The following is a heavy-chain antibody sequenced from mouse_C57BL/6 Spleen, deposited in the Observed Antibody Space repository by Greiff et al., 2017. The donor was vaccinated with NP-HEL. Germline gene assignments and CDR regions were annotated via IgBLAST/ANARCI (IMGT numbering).Heavy chain of an antibody. D-gene: IGHD1-1*01. CDR2: IYPGDGDT. J-gene: IGHJ2*01. CDR1: GYAFSSYW. V-gene: IGHV1-80*01. CDR3: ARGEVITTVVDYFDY. Sequence: QVQLQQSGAELVKPGASVKISCKASGYAFSSYWMNWVKQRPGKGLEWIGQIYPGDGDTNYNGKFKGKATLTADKSSSTAYMQLSSLTSEDSAVYFCARGEVITTVVDYFDYWGQCTTLTVSS.